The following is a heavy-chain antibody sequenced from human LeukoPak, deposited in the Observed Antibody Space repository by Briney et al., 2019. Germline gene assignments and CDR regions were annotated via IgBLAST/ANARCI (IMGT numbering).Heavy chain of an antibody. Sequence: GGSLRLSCAASGFTVKDNFMSWVRQAPGKGLEWVSVLYSGGATYYADSVKGRFTISRDNSKNTLYLQMNSLRAEDTAVYYCAKDRGSGSYSISYYFDYWGQGTLVTVSS. CDR2: LYSGGAT. CDR3: AKDRGSGSYSISYYFDY. J-gene: IGHJ4*02. V-gene: IGHV3-66*01. D-gene: IGHD1-26*01. CDR1: GFTVKDNF.